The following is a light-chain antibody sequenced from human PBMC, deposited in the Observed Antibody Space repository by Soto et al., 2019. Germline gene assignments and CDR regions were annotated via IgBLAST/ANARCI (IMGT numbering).Light chain of an antibody. CDR3: QHRT. J-gene: IGKJ1*01. CDR2: DAS. V-gene: IGKV1-5*01. CDR1: QSISSW. Sequence: DIQMTQSPSTLSASVGDRVTITCRASQSISSWLAWYQQKPGKAPKLLIYDASSLERGVPSRFSGSGSGTEFTLTISSLQPDDFATYYCQHRTFGQGTKVEIK.